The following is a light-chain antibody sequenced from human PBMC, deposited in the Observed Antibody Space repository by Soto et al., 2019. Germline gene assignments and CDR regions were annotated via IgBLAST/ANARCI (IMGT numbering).Light chain of an antibody. CDR2: DTS. CDR3: QQRSSWPT. Sequence: VLTKSPATLSLSPRERATLSCRASQSVSSQLAWQQQKPGQAPRLFNYDTSKRTTGVPGIFSGSGSGTDFILIISSLETDDVAVYYCQQRSSWPTFGQGTRVEIK. V-gene: IGKV3-11*01. J-gene: IGKJ1*01. CDR1: QSVSSQ.